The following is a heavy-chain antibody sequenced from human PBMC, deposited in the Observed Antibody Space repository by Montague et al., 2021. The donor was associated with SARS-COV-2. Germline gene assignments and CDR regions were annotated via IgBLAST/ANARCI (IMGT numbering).Heavy chain of an antibody. V-gene: IGHV4-4*02. CDR3: ATNYGSGTFPGWFDP. J-gene: IGHJ5*02. CDR1: GGAMSSGQW. Sequence: SETLSLTCDVSGGAMSSGQWWSWVRQPPGKGLEWIGEIYQTGYTNYNPSLRSRVTISVDKSRNQFSLKMTSMTAADTAGYYCATNYGSGTFPGWFDPWGQGTLVTVSS. CDR2: IYQTGYT. D-gene: IGHD3-10*01.